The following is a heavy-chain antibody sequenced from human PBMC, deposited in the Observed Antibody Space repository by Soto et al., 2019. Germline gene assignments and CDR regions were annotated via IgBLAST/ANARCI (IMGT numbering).Heavy chain of an antibody. Sequence: SETQPLTYAFYGLYCSGYYWILIRQPTGKGLEWIGEINHSGSTNYNPSLKSRVTISVDTSKNQFSLKLSSVTAADTAVYYCARAATWRGSRFDWLLKRRFDPWGQGTLVTVSS. J-gene: IGHJ5*02. D-gene: IGHD3-9*01. V-gene: IGHV4-34*01. CDR1: GLYCSGYY. CDR3: ARAATWRGSRFDWLLKRRFDP. CDR2: INHSGST.